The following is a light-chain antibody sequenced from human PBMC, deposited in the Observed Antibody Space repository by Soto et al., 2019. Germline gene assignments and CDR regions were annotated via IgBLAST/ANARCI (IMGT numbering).Light chain of an antibody. CDR1: QSVSINS. CDR2: GAS. V-gene: IGKV3-20*01. CDR3: QQYSSSWYT. Sequence: EVVLTQSPDTLPLSPGERATLSCRASQSVSINSLVWYQQKPGQAPRLLIYGASNRATGIPDRFSASGSGTDFTLTISRLEPEDFAMYYCQQYSSSWYTLGQGTKVEVK. J-gene: IGKJ2*01.